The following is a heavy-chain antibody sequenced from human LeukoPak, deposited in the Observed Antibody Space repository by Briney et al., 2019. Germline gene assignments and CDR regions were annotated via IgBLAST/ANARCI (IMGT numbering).Heavy chain of an antibody. V-gene: IGHV3-23*01. CDR1: GFTFSSYT. CDR2: ISGNGGTT. D-gene: IGHD1-14*01. Sequence: GGSLRLSCAASGFTFSSYTMTWVRQAPGKGLEWVSVISGNGGTTYYADSLKGRFTIPRDNSKNTLYLQMSSLRADDTAVYYCAKGRTGYLPGFWGQGTLVTVSS. CDR3: AKGRTGYLPGF. J-gene: IGHJ4*02.